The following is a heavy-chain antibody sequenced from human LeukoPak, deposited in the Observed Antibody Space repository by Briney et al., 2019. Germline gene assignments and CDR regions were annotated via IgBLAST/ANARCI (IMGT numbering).Heavy chain of an antibody. Sequence: PSETLSLTCAVYGGSFSGYYWSWIRQPPGKGLEWIGEINHSGSTNYNPSLKSRVTISVDTSKNQFSLKLSSVTGADTAVYYCARGGAAKWLRFLDYLDDWGQGTLVTVS. J-gene: IGHJ4*02. D-gene: IGHD5-12*01. CDR1: GGSFSGYY. V-gene: IGHV4-34*01. CDR3: ARGGAAKWLRFLDYLDD. CDR2: INHSGST.